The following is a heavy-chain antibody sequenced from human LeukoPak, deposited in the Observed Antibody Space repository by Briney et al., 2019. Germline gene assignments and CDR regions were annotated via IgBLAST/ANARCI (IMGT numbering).Heavy chain of an antibody. CDR1: GYTCTSSG. CDR2: ISAYNGNT. J-gene: IGHJ4*02. Sequence: ASVKVSCKASGYTCTSSGINRVRQAPGQGLEWMGWISAYNGNTNYAQKLQGRVTMTTDTSTSTAYMELRSLRSDDTAVYYCARDQNNEGVYYYDSSGIPLGDYWGQGTLVTVSS. V-gene: IGHV1-18*01. D-gene: IGHD3-22*01. CDR3: ARDQNNEGVYYYDSSGIPLGDY.